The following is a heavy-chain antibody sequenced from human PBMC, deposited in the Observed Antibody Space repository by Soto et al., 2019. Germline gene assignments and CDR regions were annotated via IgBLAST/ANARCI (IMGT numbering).Heavy chain of an antibody. J-gene: IGHJ4*02. CDR3: ARDPDYGDYWGYFFDS. CDR1: GYTFAAYY. V-gene: IGHV1-2*02. Sequence: ASVKVYCKTSGYTFAAYYIHWIRQAPGQGLEWMGWINPTSGGTVYAQNFQDRVTMTRDTSISTAYMELRRLNSDDTAVYYCARDPDYGDYWGYFFDSWGQGHPVTVSS. CDR2: INPTSGGT. D-gene: IGHD4-17*01.